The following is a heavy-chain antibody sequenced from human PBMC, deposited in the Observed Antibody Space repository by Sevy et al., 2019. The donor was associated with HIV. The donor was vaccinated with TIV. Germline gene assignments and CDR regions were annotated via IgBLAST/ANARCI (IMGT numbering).Heavy chain of an antibody. D-gene: IGHD3-22*01. J-gene: IGHJ4*02. CDR2: ITDSSNYI. CDR3: TRDRRTLNYYGSSGYNYYFDH. V-gene: IGHV3-21*01. Sequence: GGSLRLSCAASGFTFSTYNMNWVRQAPGKGLEWVSSITDSSNYIYHADSVKGRFTISRDNAKNSLYLQMNSLRAEDTAVYFCTRDRRTLNYYGSSGYNYYFDHWGQGTLVTVSS. CDR1: GFTFSTYN.